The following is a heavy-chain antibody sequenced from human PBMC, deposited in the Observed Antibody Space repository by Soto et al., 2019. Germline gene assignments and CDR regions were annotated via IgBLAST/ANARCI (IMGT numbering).Heavy chain of an antibody. CDR3: ARGPLGDYYDSSGYYYFDY. J-gene: IGHJ4*02. CDR2: MNPNSGNT. CDR1: GYSFTSND. D-gene: IGHD3-22*01. V-gene: IGHV1-8*01. Sequence: GASVKVSCKASGYSFTSNDINWVRQAPGQGLEWMGWMNPNSGNTGYAQKFQGRVTITADESTSTAYMELSSLRSEDTAVYYCARGPLGDYYDSSGYYYFDYWGQGTLVTVSS.